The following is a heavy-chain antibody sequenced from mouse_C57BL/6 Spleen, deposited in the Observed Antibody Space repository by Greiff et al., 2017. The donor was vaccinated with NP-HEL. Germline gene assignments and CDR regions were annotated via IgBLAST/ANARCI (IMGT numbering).Heavy chain of an antibody. CDR1: GYSFTGYF. V-gene: IGHV1-20*01. CDR2: INPYNGDT. J-gene: IGHJ4*01. CDR3: ARSRDYSKGYYAMDY. Sequence: EVQRVESGPELVKPGDSVKISCKASGYSFTGYFMNWVMQSHGKSLEWIGRINPYNGDTFYNQKFKGKATLTVDKSSSTAHMELRSLTSEDSAVYYCARSRDYSKGYYAMDYWGQGTSVTVSS. D-gene: IGHD2-5*01.